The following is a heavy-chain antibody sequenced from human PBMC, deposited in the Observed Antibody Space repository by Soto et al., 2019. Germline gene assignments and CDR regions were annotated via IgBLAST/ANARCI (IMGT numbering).Heavy chain of an antibody. CDR3: ARVPRAVLLWFGELFDV. D-gene: IGHD3-10*01. CDR2: INHSGST. V-gene: IGHV4-34*01. CDR1: GGSFSGYY. Sequence: PSETLSLTCAVYGGSFSGYYWSWIRQPPGKGLEWIGEINHSGSTNYNPSLKSRVTISVDTSKNQSSLKLSSVTAADTAVYYCARVPRAVLLWFGELFDVWGQGTTVTVSS. J-gene: IGHJ6*02.